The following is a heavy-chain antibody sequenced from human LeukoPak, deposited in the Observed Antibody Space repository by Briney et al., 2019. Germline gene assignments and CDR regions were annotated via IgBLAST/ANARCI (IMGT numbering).Heavy chain of an antibody. J-gene: IGHJ5*02. CDR1: GFTFSSYA. CDR3: ARDYYDSSGYYYVSP. D-gene: IGHD3-22*01. Sequence: AGGSLRLSCAASGFTFSSYAMSWARQAPGKGLEWVSAISGSGGSTYYADSVKGRFTISRDNAKNTLYLQMNSPRAEDTAVYYCARDYYDSSGYYYVSPWGQGTLVTVSS. CDR2: ISGSGGST. V-gene: IGHV3-23*01.